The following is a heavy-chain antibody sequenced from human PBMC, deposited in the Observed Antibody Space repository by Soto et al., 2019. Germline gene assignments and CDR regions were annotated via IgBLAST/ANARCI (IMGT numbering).Heavy chain of an antibody. Sequence: SVKVSCKASGYTFTSYGISWVRQAPGQGLEWMGGILPIFDKANYAEKFQGRVTITADESTSTAYMELSSLRSEDTAVYYCAREISSSPALDYWGQGTLVTVSS. D-gene: IGHD6-6*01. CDR3: AREISSSPALDY. CDR2: ILPIFDKA. J-gene: IGHJ4*02. CDR1: GYTFTSYG. V-gene: IGHV1-69*13.